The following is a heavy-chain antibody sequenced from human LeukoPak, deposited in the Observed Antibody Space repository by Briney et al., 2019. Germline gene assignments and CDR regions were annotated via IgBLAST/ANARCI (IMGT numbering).Heavy chain of an antibody. J-gene: IGHJ5*02. D-gene: IGHD3-9*01. V-gene: IGHV1-8*01. CDR3: ARGRTLTGYSSGFDP. CDR1: RYTFTSYD. Sequence: ASVKVSCKASRYTFTSYDINWVRQATGQGLEWMGWMNPNSGNTGYAQKFQGRVTMTRNTSINTAYMELSSLRSDDTAVYYCARGRTLTGYSSGFDPWGQGTQVTVSS. CDR2: MNPNSGNT.